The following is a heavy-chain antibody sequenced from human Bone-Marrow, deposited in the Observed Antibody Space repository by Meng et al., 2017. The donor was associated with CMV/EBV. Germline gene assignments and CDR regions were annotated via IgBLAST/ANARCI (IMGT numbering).Heavy chain of an antibody. D-gene: IGHD6-19*01. Sequence: QGKTVQPGAEMTNPGASVKVSCTSSGFTFSDYQIHWVRQAPGQGLEWMGWVNSNNDATNYARKFQGRVSMTRDTSISTAHMELSRLMSDDTAVYYCVRSSGWSLFDYWGQGTLVTVSS. CDR1: GFTFSDYQ. V-gene: IGHV1-2*02. CDR3: VRSSGWSLFDY. CDR2: VNSNNDAT. J-gene: IGHJ4*02.